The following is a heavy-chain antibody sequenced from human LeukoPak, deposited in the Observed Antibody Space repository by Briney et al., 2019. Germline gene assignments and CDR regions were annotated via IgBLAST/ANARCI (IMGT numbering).Heavy chain of an antibody. CDR1: GLTFSSYA. CDR2: ISGGGGVT. D-gene: IGHD3-22*01. CDR3: ARVEEDYYDSSGYGHYFDY. J-gene: IGHJ4*02. V-gene: IGHV3-23*01. Sequence: GGSLRLSCAASGLTFSSYAMSWVRQAPGKGLEWVSFISGGGGVTNYADSVKGRFTISRDNSKNTLYLQMNSLRAEDTAVYYCARVEEDYYDSSGYGHYFDYWGQGTLVTVSS.